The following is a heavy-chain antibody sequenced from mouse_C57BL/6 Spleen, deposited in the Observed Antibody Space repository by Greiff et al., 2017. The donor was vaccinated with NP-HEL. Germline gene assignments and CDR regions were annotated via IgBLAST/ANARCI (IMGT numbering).Heavy chain of an antibody. CDR1: GYTFTSYW. Sequence: QVQLQQPGAELVKPGASVKMSCKASGYTFTSYWITWVKQRPGQGLEWIGDIYPGSGSTNYNEKFKSKATLTVDTSSSTAYMQLSSLTSEDSAVYYCAREGIYYGNYGAMDYWGQGTSVTVSS. V-gene: IGHV1-55*01. J-gene: IGHJ4*01. CDR3: AREGIYYGNYGAMDY. CDR2: IYPGSGST. D-gene: IGHD2-1*01.